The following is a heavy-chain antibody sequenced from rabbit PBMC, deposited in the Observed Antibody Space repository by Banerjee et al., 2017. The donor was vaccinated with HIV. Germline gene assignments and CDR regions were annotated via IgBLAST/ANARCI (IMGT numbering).Heavy chain of an antibody. V-gene: IGHV1S40*01. CDR2: INTSSGNT. CDR3: ARDLAGVIGWNFGL. Sequence: QSLEESGGGLVQPGASLTLTCKASGFSLISGHAMCWVRQAPGKGLEWSACINTSSGNTVYASWAKGRFTISLDNAQNTVILQMNSLTAADTATYFCARDLAGVIGWNFGLWGPGTLVTVS. D-gene: IGHD4-1*01. J-gene: IGHJ6*01. CDR1: GFSLISGHA.